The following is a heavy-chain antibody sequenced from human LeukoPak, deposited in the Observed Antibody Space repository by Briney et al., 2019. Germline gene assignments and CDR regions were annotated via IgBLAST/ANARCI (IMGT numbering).Heavy chain of an antibody. Sequence: PSETLSLTCAVYGGSFSDYYWNWIRQSPGKGLEWLGQINHSGSANYNPSLKSRITISVDSSKNQFSLELTSVTAADTAVYYCARQGASYGDYVWGYYYMDVWGRGTTVTVSS. CDR2: INHSGSA. CDR1: GGSFSDYY. V-gene: IGHV4-34*01. CDR3: ARQGASYGDYVWGYYYMDV. D-gene: IGHD4-17*01. J-gene: IGHJ6*03.